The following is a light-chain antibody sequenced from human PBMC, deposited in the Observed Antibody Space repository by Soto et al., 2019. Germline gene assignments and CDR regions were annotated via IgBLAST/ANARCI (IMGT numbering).Light chain of an antibody. CDR1: HRVVGSNNR. V-gene: IGLV2-18*02. CDR3: SSFTTSNTYV. J-gene: IGLJ1*01. CDR2: DVT. Sequence: SVVNQPPSVFRAPGQVVAHSCSGTHRVVGSNNRVSWYQPSPGTAPKLLIYDVTNRPSGVPDRFSGSKSGNTASLTISGLQAEDEADYYRSSFTTSNTYVFGTGTKVTVL.